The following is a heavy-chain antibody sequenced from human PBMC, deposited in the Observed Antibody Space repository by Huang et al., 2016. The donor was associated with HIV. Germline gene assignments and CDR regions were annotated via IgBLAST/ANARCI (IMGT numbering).Heavy chain of an antibody. Sequence: QVQLVQSGAEVKKPGASVKVSCKASGYIFIGYYIQWVRQAPGQGLEWMGRIHPNSGGTKYAEKFQGRVTMTKDTSIDTAYMELRSLRSADTAVYYCARSPLLGESSSTLEFWGRGTLAIVSS. CDR2: IHPNSGGT. V-gene: IGHV1-2*06. D-gene: IGHD3-16*01. CDR3: ARSPLLGESSSTLEF. J-gene: IGHJ4*02. CDR1: GYIFIGYY.